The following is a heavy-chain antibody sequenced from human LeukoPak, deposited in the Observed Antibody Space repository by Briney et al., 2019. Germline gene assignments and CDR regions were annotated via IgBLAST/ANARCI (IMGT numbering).Heavy chain of an antibody. J-gene: IGHJ3*02. CDR2: IRSKAYGGTT. CDR1: GFTFGDYA. V-gene: IGHV3-49*03. CDR3: TSRSWITSDAFDI. Sequence: GGSLRLSCTASGFTFGDYAMSWFRQAPGKGLEWVGFIRSKAYGGTTEYAASVKGRFTISRDDSKSIAYLQMNSLKTEDTAVYYCTSRSWITSDAFDIWGQGTMVTVSS. D-gene: IGHD2-15*01.